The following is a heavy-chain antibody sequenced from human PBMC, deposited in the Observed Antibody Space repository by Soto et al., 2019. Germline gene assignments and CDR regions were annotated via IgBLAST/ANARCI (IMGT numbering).Heavy chain of an antibody. Sequence: QVHLVQSGLEVKKPGASVKVSCKTSGYTFSNYGIAWVRQAPGQGLEWMGWINGYNANTKYAQKFQGRVTMTIDTSATTAYLELRSLGSDETAVFYSASGASPVHFDHWGQGTLVDVS. CDR2: INGYNANT. J-gene: IGHJ4*02. CDR1: GYTFSNYG. V-gene: IGHV1-18*01. CDR3: ASGASPVHFDH. D-gene: IGHD3-10*01.